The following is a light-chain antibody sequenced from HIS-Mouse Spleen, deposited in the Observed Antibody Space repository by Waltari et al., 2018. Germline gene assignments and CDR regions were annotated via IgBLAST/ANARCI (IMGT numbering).Light chain of an antibody. V-gene: IGLV4-69*01. J-gene: IGLJ2*01. CDR1: SGPSSYA. Sequence: QLVLTQSPSASASLGASVTLTCTPSSGPSSYAIAWHQQQPEKGPRYLMKLNSDGSHSKGDGIPDRFSGSSSGAERYLTISSLQSEDEADYYCQTWGTGILVVFGGGTKLTVL. CDR2: LNSDGSH. CDR3: QTWGTGILVV.